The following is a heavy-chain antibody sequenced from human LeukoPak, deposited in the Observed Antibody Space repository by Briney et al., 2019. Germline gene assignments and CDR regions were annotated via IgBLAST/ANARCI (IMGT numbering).Heavy chain of an antibody. CDR2: ISGSGGST. V-gene: IGHV3-23*01. Sequence: GGSLRLSCAASGFTFSSYAMSWVRQAPGKGLEWVSAISGSGGSTCYADSVKGRFPISRDKSKNTLYLQMNSLSAEDTAVYYCAKDADLGYDFWSGYFSFDYWGQGTLVTVSS. CDR3: AKDADLGYDFWSGYFSFDY. J-gene: IGHJ4*02. D-gene: IGHD3-3*01. CDR1: GFTFSSYA.